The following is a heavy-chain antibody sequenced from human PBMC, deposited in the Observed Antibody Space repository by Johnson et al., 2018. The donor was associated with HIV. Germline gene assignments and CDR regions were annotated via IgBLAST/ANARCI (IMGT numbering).Heavy chain of an antibody. D-gene: IGHD3-16*01. CDR3: ARDPRLGELKIDRRGYAFDI. J-gene: IGHJ3*02. Sequence: QVQLVESGGGVVQPGGSLRLTCKASGFSLSSYAMHWVRQAPGKGLEWVAVISYDGSNKYYADSVKGRFTISRDNSKNTLYLQMNSLRAEDTAVYYCARDPRLGELKIDRRGYAFDIWGQGTMVTVSS. CDR2: ISYDGSNK. V-gene: IGHV3-30*04. CDR1: GFSLSSYA.